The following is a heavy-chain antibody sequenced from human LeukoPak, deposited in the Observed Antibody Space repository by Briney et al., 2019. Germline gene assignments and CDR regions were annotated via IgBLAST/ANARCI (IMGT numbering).Heavy chain of an antibody. CDR3: AKDSSTSGNFDY. J-gene: IGHJ4*02. CDR1: GFTFSSYS. CDR2: IGSSSSYI. V-gene: IGHV3-21*01. Sequence: GGSLRLSCAASGFTFSSYSMNWVRQAPGKGLGLVSSIGSSSSYIYYADSVKGRFTISRDNAKNSLYLQMNSLRAEDTAVYYCAKDSSTSGNFDYWGQGTLVTVYS. D-gene: IGHD2-2*01.